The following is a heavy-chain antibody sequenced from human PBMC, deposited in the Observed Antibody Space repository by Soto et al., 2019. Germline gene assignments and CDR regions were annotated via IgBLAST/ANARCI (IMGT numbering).Heavy chain of an antibody. J-gene: IGHJ5*02. D-gene: IGHD3-9*01. CDR2: IYYSGST. Sequence: QVQLQESGPGLVKPSETLSLTCTVSGGSISSYYWSWIRQPPGKGLEWIGYIYYSGSTNYNPSLKGRVTISVDTSKNQFSLKLSSVTAADTAVYYCARHRYFDMDGHHKNWFDPWGQGTLVTVSS. CDR3: ARHRYFDMDGHHKNWFDP. V-gene: IGHV4-59*08. CDR1: GGSISSYY.